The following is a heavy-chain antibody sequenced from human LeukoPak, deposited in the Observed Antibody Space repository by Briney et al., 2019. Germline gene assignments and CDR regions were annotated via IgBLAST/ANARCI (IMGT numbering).Heavy chain of an antibody. V-gene: IGHV3-23*01. J-gene: IGHJ4*02. Sequence: VQPGGSLRLSCAASGFTFSSYAMSWVRQAPGKGLEWVSAISGSGGSTYYADSVKGRFTISRDNSKNTLYLQMNSLRAEDTAVYYCAKDRRYCSSTSCYTGEFDYWGQGTLVTVSS. CDR1: GFTFSSYA. CDR3: AKDRRYCSSTSCYTGEFDY. D-gene: IGHD2-2*02. CDR2: ISGSGGST.